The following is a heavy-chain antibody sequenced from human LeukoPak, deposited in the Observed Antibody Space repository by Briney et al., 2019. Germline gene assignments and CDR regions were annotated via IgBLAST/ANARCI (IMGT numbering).Heavy chain of an antibody. CDR2: INPNSGGT. Sequence: ASVKVSCKASGYTFTGYYMHWVRQAPGQGLEWMGWINPNSGGTNYAQKFQGRVTMTRDTSISTAYMELSRLRSEDTAVYYCARTVDTATGNYYYYYMDVWGKGTTVTISS. J-gene: IGHJ6*03. V-gene: IGHV1-2*02. D-gene: IGHD5-18*01. CDR1: GYTFTGYY. CDR3: ARTVDTATGNYYYYYMDV.